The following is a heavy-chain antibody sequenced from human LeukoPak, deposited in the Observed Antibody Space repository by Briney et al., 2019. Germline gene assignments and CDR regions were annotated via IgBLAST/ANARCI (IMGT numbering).Heavy chain of an antibody. CDR1: GGSFSGYY. D-gene: IGHD3-22*01. J-gene: IGHJ3*02. Sequence: SETLSLTCAVYGGSFSGYYWSWIRQPPGKGPEWIGEINHSGSTNYNPSLKSRVTISVDTSKDQFSLKLSSVTAADTAVFYCASLTTADAFDIWGQGTMVTVSS. CDR2: INHSGST. CDR3: ASLTTADAFDI. V-gene: IGHV4-34*01.